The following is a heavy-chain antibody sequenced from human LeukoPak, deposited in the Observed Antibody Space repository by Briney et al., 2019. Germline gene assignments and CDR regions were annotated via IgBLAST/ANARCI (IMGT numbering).Heavy chain of an antibody. Sequence: GGSLRLSCAASGLTFSSYAMHWVRQAPGKGLEWVAVISYDGSNKYYADSVKGRFTISRDNSKNTLYLQMNSLRAEDTAVYYCARDSIANDAFDIWGQGTMVTVSS. CDR2: ISYDGSNK. CDR3: ARDSIANDAFDI. V-gene: IGHV3-30-3*01. CDR1: GLTFSSYA. D-gene: IGHD2-21*01. J-gene: IGHJ3*02.